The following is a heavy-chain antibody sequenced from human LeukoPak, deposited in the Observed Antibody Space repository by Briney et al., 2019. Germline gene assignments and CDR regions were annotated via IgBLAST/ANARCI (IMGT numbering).Heavy chain of an antibody. J-gene: IGHJ6*03. D-gene: IGHD3-3*01. CDR3: ARDWSYYDFWSGYYSYYYMDV. Sequence: GGSLRLSCAASGFTFSSYSMNWVRQAPGKGLEWVSGINWNGGSTGYADSVKGRFTISRDNAKNSLYLQMNSLRAEDTALYYCARDWSYYDFWSGYYSYYYMDVWGKGTTVTVSS. CDR1: GFTFSSYS. CDR2: INWNGGST. V-gene: IGHV3-20*04.